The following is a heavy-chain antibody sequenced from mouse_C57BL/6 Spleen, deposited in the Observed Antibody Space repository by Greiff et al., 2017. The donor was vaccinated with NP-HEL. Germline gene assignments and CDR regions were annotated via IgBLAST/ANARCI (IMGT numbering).Heavy chain of an antibody. CDR2: IYPRDGST. CDR1: GYTFTSYD. Sequence: VKLMESGPELVKPGASVKLSCKASGYTFTSYDINWVKQRPGQGLEWIGWIYPRDGSTKYNEKFKGKATLTVDTSSSTAYMELHSLTSEDSAVYFCARPITTVVDWYFDVWGTGTTVTVSS. CDR3: ARPITTVVDWYFDV. J-gene: IGHJ1*03. V-gene: IGHV1-85*01. D-gene: IGHD1-1*01.